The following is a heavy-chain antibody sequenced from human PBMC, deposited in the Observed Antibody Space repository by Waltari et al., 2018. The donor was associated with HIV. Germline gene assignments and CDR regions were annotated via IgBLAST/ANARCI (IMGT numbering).Heavy chain of an antibody. Sequence: QVQLVESGGGGVQPGWSWRLSGAAPGSTVRSEAMQWVRQAPGKGLEWVAVISYDGSNKYYADSVKGRFTISRDNSKNTLYLQMNSLRAEDTAVYYCARGGGSCYSGSDYWGQGTLVTVSS. V-gene: IGHV3-30-3*01. D-gene: IGHD2-15*01. J-gene: IGHJ4*02. CDR1: GSTVRSEA. CDR3: ARGGGSCYSGSDY. CDR2: ISYDGSNK.